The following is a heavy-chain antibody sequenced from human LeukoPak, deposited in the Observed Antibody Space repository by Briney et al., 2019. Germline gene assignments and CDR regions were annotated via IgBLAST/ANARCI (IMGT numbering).Heavy chain of an antibody. CDR1: GFTFSSYA. J-gene: IGHJ6*02. V-gene: IGHV3-23*01. CDR2: ISGSGGST. D-gene: IGHD3-22*01. CDR3: AKGSLYYGSSGYYYYYGMDV. Sequence: GGSLRLSCAASGFTFSSYAMSWVRQAPGKGLEWVSAISGSGGSTYYADSVKGRFTISRDNSKNTLYLQMNSLRAEDTAVYYCAKGSLYYGSSGYYYYYGMDVWGQGTTVTVSS.